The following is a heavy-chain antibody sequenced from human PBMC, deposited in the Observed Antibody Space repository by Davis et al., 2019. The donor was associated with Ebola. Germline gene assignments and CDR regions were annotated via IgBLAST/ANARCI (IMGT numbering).Heavy chain of an antibody. CDR2: IRSKGYGGKT. CDR1: GFTFGDYA. D-gene: IGHD6-13*01. CDR3: TRDLKQPPPSYYYGMDV. J-gene: IGHJ6*02. V-gene: IGHV3-49*04. Sequence: GGSLRLSCTASGFTFGDYAMSWVRQAPGKGLEWVAFIRSKGYGGKTEYAASVKGRFTISRDDSKSIAYLQMNSLKTEDTAVYYCTRDLKQPPPSYYYGMDVWGQGTTVTVS.